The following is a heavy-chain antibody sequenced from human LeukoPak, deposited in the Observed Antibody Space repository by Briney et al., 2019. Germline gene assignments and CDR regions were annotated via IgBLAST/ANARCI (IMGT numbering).Heavy chain of an antibody. Sequence: ASVKVSCKASGYTFTGYYMHWVRQAPGQGLEWMGRINPNSGGTNYAQKFQGRVTMTTDTSTSTAYMELRSLRSDDTAVYYCARGPDSTMVRGVSDYWGQGTLVTVSS. CDR1: GYTFTGYY. CDR2: INPNSGGT. D-gene: IGHD3-10*01. CDR3: ARGPDSTMVRGVSDY. V-gene: IGHV1-2*06. J-gene: IGHJ4*02.